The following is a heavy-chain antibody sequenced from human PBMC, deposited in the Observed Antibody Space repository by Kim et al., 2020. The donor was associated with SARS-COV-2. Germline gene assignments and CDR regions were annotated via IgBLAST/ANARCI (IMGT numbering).Heavy chain of an antibody. D-gene: IGHD5-18*01. V-gene: IGHV1-69*13. J-gene: IGHJ5*02. CDR2: IIPIFGTA. CDR3: ARELAQDSYGYWAGFDP. CDR1: GGTFSSYA. Sequence: SVKVSCKASGGTFSSYAISWVRQAPGQGLEWMGGIIPIFGTANYAQKFQGRVTITADESTSTAYMELSSLRSEDTAVYYCARELAQDSYGYWAGFDPWGQGTLVTVSS.